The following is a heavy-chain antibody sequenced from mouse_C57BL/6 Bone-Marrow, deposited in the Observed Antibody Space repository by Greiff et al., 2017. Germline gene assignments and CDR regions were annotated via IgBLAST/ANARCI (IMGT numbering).Heavy chain of an antibody. J-gene: IGHJ4*01. Sequence: EVQLQQSGPELVKPGASVKISCKASGYTFTDYYMNWVKQSHGKSLEWIGDINPNNGGTSYNQKFKGKATLTVDKSSSTAYMELRSLTSEDSAVYYCARWIYYYGSSYGCYAMDYWGQGTSVTVSS. CDR3: ARWIYYYGSSYGCYAMDY. CDR1: GYTFTDYY. V-gene: IGHV1-26*01. CDR2: INPNNGGT. D-gene: IGHD1-1*01.